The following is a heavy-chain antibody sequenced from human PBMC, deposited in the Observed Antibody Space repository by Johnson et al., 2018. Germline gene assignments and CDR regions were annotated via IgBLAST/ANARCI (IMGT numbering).Heavy chain of an antibody. CDR2: IIPIFGTA. CDR1: GGTFSSYA. Sequence: QVQLVQSGAEVKKXGSSXKVXCKASGGTFSSYAISWVRQAPGQGLEWMGGIIPIFGTANYAQKFQGRVTITADESTSTAYMELSSLRSEDTAVCYCARDARTGGGYYGMDVWGQGTTVTVSS. CDR3: ARDARTGGGYYGMDV. V-gene: IGHV1-69*12. J-gene: IGHJ6*02. D-gene: IGHD4-23*01.